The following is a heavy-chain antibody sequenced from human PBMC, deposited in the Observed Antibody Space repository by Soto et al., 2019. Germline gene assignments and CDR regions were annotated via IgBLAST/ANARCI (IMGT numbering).Heavy chain of an antibody. CDR2: IFYAGNT. CDR1: GGSISSSRSY. D-gene: IGHD6-13*01. Sequence: SETLSLTCNVSGGSISSSRSYWAWFRQPPGKELEWIANIFYAGNTYYNPSLKSRVTVSVDTSKNQFSLKLDSVTAADTAVYYCARQAAAPGIDLWFDPWGQGTLVTVSS. J-gene: IGHJ5*02. V-gene: IGHV4-39*01. CDR3: ARQAAAPGIDLWFDP.